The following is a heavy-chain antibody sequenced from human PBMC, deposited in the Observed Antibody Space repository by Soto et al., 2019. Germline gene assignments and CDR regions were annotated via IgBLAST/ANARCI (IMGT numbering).Heavy chain of an antibody. J-gene: IGHJ6*02. CDR2: IVVGSGDT. V-gene: IGHV1-58*01. CDR1: GLTFTTSA. CDR3: AALDYDILTGYYDYGMDV. D-gene: IGHD3-9*01. Sequence: GASVKVSCKASGLTFTTSAVQWVRQARGQRLEWIGWIVVGSGDTNYAQKFQERVIITRDMSTSTAYMELSSLRSEDTAVYYCAALDYDILTGYYDYGMDVWGQGTTVTVSS.